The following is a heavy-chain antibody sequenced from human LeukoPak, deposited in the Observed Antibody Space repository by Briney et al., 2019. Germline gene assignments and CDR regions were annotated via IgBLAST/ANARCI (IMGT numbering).Heavy chain of an antibody. D-gene: IGHD1-26*01. Sequence: GGSLRLSCAASGFTLSSYWMSWVRQAPGKGLEWVANIKQDGSVKQYVDSVKGRFIISRDNAKNSLYLQMNSLRAEDTAMYYCARDATAHWEYWGQGTLVTVSS. J-gene: IGHJ4*02. CDR3: ARDATAHWEY. CDR1: GFTLSSYW. CDR2: IKQDGSVK. V-gene: IGHV3-7*01.